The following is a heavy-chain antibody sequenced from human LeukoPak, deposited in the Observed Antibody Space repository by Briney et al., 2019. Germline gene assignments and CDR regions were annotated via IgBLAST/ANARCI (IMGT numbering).Heavy chain of an antibody. CDR3: ALLWDYYDSSGYYRGY. V-gene: IGHV1-2*02. CDR1: GYTFTVYY. Sequence: GASVKVSCKASGYTFTVYYIHWVRQAPGQGLEWMGWINPNSGGTNYAQKFQGRVTMTRDTSISTAYMELSRLRSDDTAVYYCALLWDYYDSSGYYRGYWGQGTLVTVSS. CDR2: INPNSGGT. D-gene: IGHD3-22*01. J-gene: IGHJ4*02.